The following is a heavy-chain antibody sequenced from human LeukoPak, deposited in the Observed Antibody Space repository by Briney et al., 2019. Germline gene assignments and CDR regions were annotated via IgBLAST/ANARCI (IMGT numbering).Heavy chain of an antibody. CDR2: ISSSSSYI. CDR3: ASLHSLGGWFDP. Sequence: GGSLRLSCAASGFTFSSYSMNWVRQAPGKGLEWVSSISSSSSYIYYADSVKGRFTISRDNAKNSLYLQMNSLRAGDTALYYCASLHSLGGWFDPWGQGTLVTVSS. V-gene: IGHV3-21*04. CDR1: GFTFSSYS. D-gene: IGHD3-16*01. J-gene: IGHJ5*02.